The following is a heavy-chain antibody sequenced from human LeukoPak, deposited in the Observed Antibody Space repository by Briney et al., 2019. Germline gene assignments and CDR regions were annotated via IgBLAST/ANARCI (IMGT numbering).Heavy chain of an antibody. D-gene: IGHD3-22*01. V-gene: IGHV3-66*01. Sequence: GGSLRPSCAASGFTVSSNYMSWVRQAPGKGLEWVSVIYSGGSTYYADSVKGRFTISRDNSKNTLYLQMNSLRAEDTAVYYCARDDSSRNYYDSSGYFGSPTFDYWGQGTLVTVSS. J-gene: IGHJ4*02. CDR2: IYSGGST. CDR1: GFTVSSNY. CDR3: ARDDSSRNYYDSSGYFGSPTFDY.